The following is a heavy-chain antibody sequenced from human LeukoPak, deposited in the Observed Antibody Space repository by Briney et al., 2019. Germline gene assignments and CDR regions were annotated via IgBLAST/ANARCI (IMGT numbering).Heavy chain of an antibody. D-gene: IGHD4-17*01. CDR3: ARDTGWYFDL. CDR2: ITGDGSST. J-gene: IGHJ2*01. CDR1: GFTFSGYW. Sequence: PGGSLRLSCAASGFTFSGYWMHWVRQVRGKGLVWVSRITGDGSSTTYADSVKGRFTISRDNAKNTVFLQMISLRAEDTAVYYCARDTGWYFDLWGRGTLVTVSS. V-gene: IGHV3-74*01.